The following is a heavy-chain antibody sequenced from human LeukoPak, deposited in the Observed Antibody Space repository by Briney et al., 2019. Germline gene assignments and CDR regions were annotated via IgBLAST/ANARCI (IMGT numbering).Heavy chain of an antibody. V-gene: IGHV1-46*01. CDR2: INPRGGST. J-gene: IGHJ5*02. Sequence: ASVKVSCKASGYLFITYYMHWVRQAPGQGLERMGIINPRGGSTSYAQKFQGRVTMTRDTSTSTVYMELSSLRSEDTAVYYCARSDIRPGWFDPWGQGTLVTVSS. D-gene: IGHD2-15*01. CDR3: ARSDIRPGWFDP. CDR1: GYLFITYY.